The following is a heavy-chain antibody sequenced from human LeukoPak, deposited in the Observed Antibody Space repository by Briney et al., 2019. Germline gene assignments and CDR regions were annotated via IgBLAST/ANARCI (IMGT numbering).Heavy chain of an antibody. CDR2: ISGSGGNT. D-gene: IGHD3-16*01. J-gene: IGHJ5*02. CDR1: GFTFSSYS. Sequence: GGSLRLSCAASGFTFSSYSMNWVRQAPGKGLEWVSGISGSGGNTYYTDSVKGRFTISRDNSKNTLYLQMDSLRAEDTAVYYCAKDDNYIRFLSWGQGTLVTVSS. CDR3: AKDDNYIRFLS. V-gene: IGHV3-23*01.